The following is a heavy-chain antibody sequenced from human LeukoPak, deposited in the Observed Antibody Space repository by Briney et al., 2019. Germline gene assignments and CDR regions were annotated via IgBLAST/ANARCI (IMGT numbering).Heavy chain of an antibody. Sequence: EASVKVSCKASGYTFTDYYIHWVRQAPGQGLEWMGWFNPNSGGTNYAQKFRGRVTMTRDTSISTAYMELSRLRPDDTAVYYCARDRGVITSRWYYYGMDVWGQGTTVTVSS. V-gene: IGHV1-2*02. CDR2: FNPNSGGT. CDR3: ARDRGVITSRWYYYGMDV. CDR1: GYTFTDYY. J-gene: IGHJ6*02. D-gene: IGHD3-10*01.